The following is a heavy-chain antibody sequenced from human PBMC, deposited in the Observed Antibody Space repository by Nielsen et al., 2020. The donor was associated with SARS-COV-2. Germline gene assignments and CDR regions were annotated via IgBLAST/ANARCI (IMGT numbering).Heavy chain of an antibody. J-gene: IGHJ3*02. CDR1: GFTFDGHA. Sequence: SLKISCAASGFTFDGHAMHWVRQDPGKGLEWVSGISWNSGSIGYADSVKGRFTISRDNAKNSLYLQMNSLRAEDTAVYYCAIIWSGYTDAFDIWGQGTMVTVSS. V-gene: IGHV3-9*01. D-gene: IGHD3-3*01. CDR2: ISWNSGSI. CDR3: AIIWSGYTDAFDI.